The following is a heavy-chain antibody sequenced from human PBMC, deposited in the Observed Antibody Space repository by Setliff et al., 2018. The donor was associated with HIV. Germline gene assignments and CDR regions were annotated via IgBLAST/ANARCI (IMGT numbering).Heavy chain of an antibody. Sequence: GGSLRLSCAASEFTFSSYAMSWVRQAPGKGLEWVSYISPNGNSMYYADSVKGRFTISRDNAKNSLYLQMNSLRAEDTALYYCAKDIIPAGLFHDLWGQGTLVTVSS. CDR2: ISPNGNSM. CDR1: EFTFSSYA. J-gene: IGHJ5*02. D-gene: IGHD2-2*01. V-gene: IGHV3-48*04. CDR3: AKDIIPAGLFHDL.